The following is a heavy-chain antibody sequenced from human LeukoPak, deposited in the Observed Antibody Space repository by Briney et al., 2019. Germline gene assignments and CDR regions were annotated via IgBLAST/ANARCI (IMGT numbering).Heavy chain of an antibody. CDR3: ARYGSGSSDPPRAFDI. D-gene: IGHD3-10*01. Sequence: TASETLSLTCSVSGGSISSLYWSWIRQPPGRGLEWIGNVYYTGSTYHNPSLKSRVTISVDTSKNLFSLKLSSVTAADTAVYYCARYGSGSSDPPRAFDIWGQGTRVTVSS. CDR2: VYYTGST. J-gene: IGHJ3*02. V-gene: IGHV4-59*04. CDR1: GGSISSLY.